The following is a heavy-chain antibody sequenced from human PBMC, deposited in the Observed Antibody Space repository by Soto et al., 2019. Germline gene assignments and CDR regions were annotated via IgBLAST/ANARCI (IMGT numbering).Heavy chain of an antibody. CDR3: ARHGIQVSHDV. J-gene: IGHJ6*02. Sequence: GGSLRLSCAASGFSFSAYAMHWVRQAPGKGLEWVAVIWYDGTKKYYADSVKGRFTISRDNSNNTLYLQMNSLRDEDTAVYYCARHGIQVSHDVWGQGTTVTVSS. CDR1: GFSFSAYA. V-gene: IGHV3-33*01. CDR2: IWYDGTKK. D-gene: IGHD5-18*01.